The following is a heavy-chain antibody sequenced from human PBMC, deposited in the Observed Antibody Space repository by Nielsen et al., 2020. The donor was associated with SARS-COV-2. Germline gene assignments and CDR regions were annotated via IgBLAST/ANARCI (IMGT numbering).Heavy chain of an antibody. Sequence: GGSLRLSCAAFGFSVSSNYMSWVRQAPGKGLEWVSVIDSGGSTYYAGSVKGRFTIFRDKSKNTLDLQMNSLRAEDTAVYYCARGSHYCGGDCSVDYWGQGTLVTVSS. CDR2: IDSGGST. D-gene: IGHD2-21*02. J-gene: IGHJ4*02. CDR3: ARGSHYCGGDCSVDY. V-gene: IGHV3-53*01. CDR1: GFSVSSNY.